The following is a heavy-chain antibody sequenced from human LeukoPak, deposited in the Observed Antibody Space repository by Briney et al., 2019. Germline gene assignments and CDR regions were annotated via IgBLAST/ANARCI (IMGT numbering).Heavy chain of an antibody. CDR2: ISSSSIYI. Sequence: PGGSLRLSCAASGFTFSSYSMNWVRQAPGKGLEWGSSISSSSIYIYYADSVKGRFTISRDNAKNPLSLKMNSLRAEDTAVYYCARVAGQRLTGYRGFDSWGQGTLVTVSS. D-gene: IGHD3-9*01. J-gene: IGHJ5*01. CDR1: GFTFSSYS. V-gene: IGHV3-21*01. CDR3: ARVAGQRLTGYRGFDS.